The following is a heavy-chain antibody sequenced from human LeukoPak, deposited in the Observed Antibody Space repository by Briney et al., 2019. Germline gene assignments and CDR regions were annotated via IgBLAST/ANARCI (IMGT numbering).Heavy chain of an antibody. V-gene: IGHV1-69*04. J-gene: IGHJ6*02. D-gene: IGHD3-3*01. Sequence: SVKVSCKASGGTFSSYAICWVRQAPGQGLEWMGRIIPILGMANYAQKFQGRVTITADKSTSTAYMELSSLRSEDTAVYYCARRTSSITIFGVVNPGHYYGMDVWGQGKTVTVSS. CDR3: ARRTSSITIFGVVNPGHYYGMDV. CDR2: IIPILGMA. CDR1: GGTFSSYA.